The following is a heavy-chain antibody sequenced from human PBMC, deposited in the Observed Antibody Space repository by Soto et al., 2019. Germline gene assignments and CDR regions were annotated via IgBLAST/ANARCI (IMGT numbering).Heavy chain of an antibody. CDR1: GFTFSSYW. J-gene: IGHJ4*02. V-gene: IGHV3-74*01. CDR2: INSDGSST. CDR3: ARAASSLVPYYVDY. Sequence: EVQLVESGGGLVQPGGSLRLSCAASGFTFSSYWMQWVRQAPGKGLVWVSRINSDGSSTSYADSVKGRFTISRDNAKNTLYLQMNSLRAEDTAVYYCARAASSLVPYYVDYWGQGTLVTVSS.